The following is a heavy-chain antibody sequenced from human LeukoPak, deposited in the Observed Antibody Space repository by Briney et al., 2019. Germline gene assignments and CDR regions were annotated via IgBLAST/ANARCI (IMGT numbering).Heavy chain of an antibody. CDR3: ARVRYCSSTSCYFSAFDI. CDR2: INWNGGST. D-gene: IGHD2-2*01. J-gene: IGHJ3*02. Sequence: GGSLRLSCAASGFIFDDYGMSWVRQAPGKGLEWVSGINWNGGSTGYVDSVKGRFTISRDNARNSLYPQMNSLRAEDTALYYCARVRYCSSTSCYFSAFDIWGQGTMVTVSS. V-gene: IGHV3-20*04. CDR1: GFIFDDYG.